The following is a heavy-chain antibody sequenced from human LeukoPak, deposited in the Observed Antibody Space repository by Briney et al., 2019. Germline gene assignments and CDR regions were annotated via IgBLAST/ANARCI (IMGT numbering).Heavy chain of an antibody. V-gene: IGHV1-18*04. CDR3: ARDGDIVVVPAATILAY. D-gene: IGHD2-2*01. CDR1: GYTFTSYG. Sequence: ASVKVSCKASGYTFTSYGISWVRQAPGQGLEWMGWISAYNGNTNYAQKLQGRVTMTTDTSTNTAYMELRSLRSDDTAVYYCARDGDIVVVPAATILAYWGQGTLVTVSS. CDR2: ISAYNGNT. J-gene: IGHJ4*02.